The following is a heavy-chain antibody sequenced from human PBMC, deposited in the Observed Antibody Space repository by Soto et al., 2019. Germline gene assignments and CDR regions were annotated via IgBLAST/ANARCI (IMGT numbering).Heavy chain of an antibody. V-gene: IGHV3-30*18. CDR1: GFTFSSYG. CDR2: ISYDGSNK. CDR3: AKDPRRGSGWNDYFDY. Sequence: QVQLVESGGGVVQPGRSLRLSCAASGFTFSSYGMHWVRQAPGKGLAWVAVISYDGSNKYYADSVKGRFTISRDNSKNTLYLQMNSLRAEDTAVYYCAKDPRRGSGWNDYFDYWGQGTLVTVSS. D-gene: IGHD6-19*01. J-gene: IGHJ4*02.